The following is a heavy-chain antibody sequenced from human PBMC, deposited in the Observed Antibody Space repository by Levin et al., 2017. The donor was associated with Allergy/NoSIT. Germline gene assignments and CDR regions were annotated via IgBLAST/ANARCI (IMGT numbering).Heavy chain of an antibody. CDR1: GYSFITYY. V-gene: IGHV1-46*01. CDR2: INPSGGST. CDR3: ARERAYGMDV. Sequence: GASVKVSCKASGYSFITYYMHWVRQAPGPGLEWMGFINPSGGSTIYAQKFQGRVTMTRDTSTSTVYMELSSLESNDTAVYFCARERAYGMDVWGQGTTVTVSS. J-gene: IGHJ6*02.